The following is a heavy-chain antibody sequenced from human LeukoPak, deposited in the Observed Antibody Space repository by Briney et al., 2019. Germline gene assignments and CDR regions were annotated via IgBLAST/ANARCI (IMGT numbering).Heavy chain of an antibody. J-gene: IGHJ4*02. Sequence: ASVKVSCKTSGYTFTYYVISWVRQAPGQGLEWMGWNNVYNGNTIDAQKFQGRVTMTTDTSTSTAYMELRSLRYDDTAVYYCARGEKPYDYWGQGTLVSVSS. CDR1: GYTFTYYV. D-gene: IGHD1-26*01. V-gene: IGHV1-18*01. CDR2: NNVYNGNT. CDR3: ARGEKPYDY.